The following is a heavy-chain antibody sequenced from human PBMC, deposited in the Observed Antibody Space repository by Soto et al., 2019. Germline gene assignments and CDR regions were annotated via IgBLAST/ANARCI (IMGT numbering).Heavy chain of an antibody. J-gene: IGHJ6*02. CDR1: GFAFNSYV. V-gene: IGHV3-33*01. D-gene: IGHD5-18*01. CDR2: VWYDGSNK. CDR3: ARGYSYNRGLSGIDV. Sequence: PRLSCRTSGFAFNSYVMHWVRQAPGKGLEWVAVVWYDGSNKRYADSVKGLFMISRDSSENTLYLQMNSLRVDDTAEYYCARGYSYNRGLSGIDVWGQETTLTVSS.